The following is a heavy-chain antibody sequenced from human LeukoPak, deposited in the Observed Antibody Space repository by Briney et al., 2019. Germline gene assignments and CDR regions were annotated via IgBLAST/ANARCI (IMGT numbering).Heavy chain of an antibody. V-gene: IGHV3-30*04. CDR1: GFTFSSYA. CDR3: ARKGYSNYEIPYYFDY. D-gene: IGHD4-11*01. J-gene: IGHJ4*02. Sequence: PGGSLGLSCAASGFTFSSYAMHWVRQAPGKGLEWVAVISYDGSNKYYADSVKGRFTISRDNSKNTLYLQMNSLRAEDTAVYYCARKGYSNYEIPYYFDYWGQGTLVTVSS. CDR2: ISYDGSNK.